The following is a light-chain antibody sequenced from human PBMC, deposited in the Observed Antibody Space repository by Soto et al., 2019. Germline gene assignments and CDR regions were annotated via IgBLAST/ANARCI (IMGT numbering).Light chain of an antibody. CDR1: QSVSSTA. CDR2: GAS. J-gene: IGKJ1*01. CDR3: QHYGNSVWT. V-gene: IGKV3-20*01. Sequence: EIVLTQSPGTLYLSPEERATLSCRASQSVSSTALAWYQQKPGQAPRLVIYGASSRPTGIPDRIRGSGSGTDFTLTISRLEPEDFALYFSQHYGNSVWTFGQGTKVEVK.